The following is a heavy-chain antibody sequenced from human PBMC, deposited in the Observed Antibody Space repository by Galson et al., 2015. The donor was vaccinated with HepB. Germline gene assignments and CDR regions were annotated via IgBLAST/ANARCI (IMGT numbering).Heavy chain of an antibody. CDR2: IVPSDSYT. CDR3: ARHRLGGAYDAFDI. J-gene: IGHJ3*02. D-gene: IGHD3-16*01. CDR1: GYSFTIYW. Sequence: QSGAEVKKPGESLRISCKGSGYSFTIYWITWVRQMPGKGLEWIGTIVPSDSYTNYSPSFQGHVTISADKSISTAHLQWSSPKASDTAMYYCARHRLGGAYDAFDIWGHGTMLTVSS. V-gene: IGHV5-10-1*01.